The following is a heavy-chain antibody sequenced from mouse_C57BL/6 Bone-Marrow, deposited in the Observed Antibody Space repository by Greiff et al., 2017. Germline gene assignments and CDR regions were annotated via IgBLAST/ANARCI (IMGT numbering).Heavy chain of an antibody. Sequence: EVQVVESGGGLVKPGGSLKLSCAASGFTFSDYGMHWVRQAPEKGLEWVAYISSGSSTIYYADTVQGRFTISRDNAKNNLFLQMTSLRSEDTAMYYCATNYYGSSWYFDVWGTGTTVTVSS. CDR1: GFTFSDYG. CDR2: ISSGSSTI. V-gene: IGHV5-17*01. J-gene: IGHJ1*03. D-gene: IGHD1-1*01. CDR3: ATNYYGSSWYFDV.